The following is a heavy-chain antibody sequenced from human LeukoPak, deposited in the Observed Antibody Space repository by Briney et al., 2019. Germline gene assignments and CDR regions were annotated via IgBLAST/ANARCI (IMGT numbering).Heavy chain of an antibody. Sequence: GGSLRLSCATSGFTFSSYAMSWVRQAPGRGLEWVSGISGGGGSTYYADSVKGRFTISRDDSKNTLYLLMDSLRAEDTALYYCAKALGISAAGPEYWGQGTLVTVTS. CDR2: ISGGGGST. D-gene: IGHD6-13*01. CDR3: AKALGISAAGPEY. V-gene: IGHV3-23*01. CDR1: GFTFSSYA. J-gene: IGHJ4*02.